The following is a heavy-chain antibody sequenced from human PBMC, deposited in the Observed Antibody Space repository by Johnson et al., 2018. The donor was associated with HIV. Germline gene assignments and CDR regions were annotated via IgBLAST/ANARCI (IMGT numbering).Heavy chain of an antibody. Sequence: QVQLVESGGGVVRPGGSLRLSCAASGFTFSSYAMHWVRQAPGKGLEWVAVISYDGSNKYYADSVKGRFTISRDNSKNTLYLQMNSLRPEDTAVYYCAMLFLHAFDIWGQGTMFTVSS. J-gene: IGHJ3*02. CDR3: AMLFLHAFDI. CDR2: ISYDGSNK. CDR1: GFTFSSYA. V-gene: IGHV3-30*14. D-gene: IGHD3-10*01.